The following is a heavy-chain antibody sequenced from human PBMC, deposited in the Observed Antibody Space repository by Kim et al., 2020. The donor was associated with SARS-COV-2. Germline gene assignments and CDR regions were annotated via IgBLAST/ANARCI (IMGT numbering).Heavy chain of an antibody. CDR3: ARIGVQYSYGYFFFDY. Sequence: VKGRFTISRDNAKNSLYLQMNSLRAEDTAVYYCARIGVQYSYGYFFFDYWGQGTLVTVSS. J-gene: IGHJ4*02. D-gene: IGHD5-18*01. V-gene: IGHV3-7*04.